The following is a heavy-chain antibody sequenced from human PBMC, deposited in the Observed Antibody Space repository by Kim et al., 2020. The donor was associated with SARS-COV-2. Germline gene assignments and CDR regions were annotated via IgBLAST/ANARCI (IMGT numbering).Heavy chain of an antibody. CDR2: VWSHGRST. Sequence: GGSLRLSCAGSGFTLKNYGMHWVRQAPGKGLEWVAVVWSHGRSTYYADSVNGRFTISKDDSKNTLFLQMNSLKLEDTAEYYCARDMSVGRPLFDDWGQGT. D-gene: IGHD1-26*01. CDR1: GFTLKNYG. V-gene: IGHV3-33*01. J-gene: IGHJ4*02. CDR3: ARDMSVGRPLFDD.